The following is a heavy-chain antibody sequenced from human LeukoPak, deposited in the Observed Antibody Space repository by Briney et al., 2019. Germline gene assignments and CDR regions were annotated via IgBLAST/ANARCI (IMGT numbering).Heavy chain of an antibody. CDR1: GDSISSFF. V-gene: IGHV4-4*07. Sequence: SETLSLTCSVSGDSISSFFWTWIRQPAGKGLESIGRVYTSATTNYNPSLKSRVTMSVDTSKNEVSLSLASVTAADTAVYYCARGGQWFDPWGPGTLVIVSS. D-gene: IGHD3-16*01. CDR3: ARGGQWFDP. CDR2: VYTSATT. J-gene: IGHJ5*02.